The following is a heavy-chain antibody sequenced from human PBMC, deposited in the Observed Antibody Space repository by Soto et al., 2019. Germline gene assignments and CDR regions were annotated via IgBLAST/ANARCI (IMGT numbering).Heavy chain of an antibody. J-gene: IGHJ5*02. CDR2: ISAGGGNT. D-gene: IGHD2-2*01. Sequence: EVQLLESGGGLVQPGGSLRLSCAASGFSFSTYAMSWVRQAPGKGLGWVSGISAGGGNTYYADSVRGRFTISRDNSKNTVDLQISILRAEDTALYYCAKHSEYQLLSWLDPWGLGTLVTVSS. CDR1: GFSFSTYA. CDR3: AKHSEYQLLSWLDP. V-gene: IGHV3-23*01.